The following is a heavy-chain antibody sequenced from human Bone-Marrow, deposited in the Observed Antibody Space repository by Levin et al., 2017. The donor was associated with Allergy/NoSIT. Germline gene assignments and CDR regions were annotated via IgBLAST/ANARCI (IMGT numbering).Heavy chain of an antibody. V-gene: IGHV3-74*01. Sequence: SGESLKISCAASGFTLSDYWMHWVRQAPGKGLVWVSRINSDGTSTNYADSVKGRFTISRDNAKNTLYLQMSSLRAEDTAVYSCTRVPRGTMVLNYGMDVWGQGTTVTVSS. CDR2: INSDGTST. D-gene: IGHD4/OR15-4a*01. J-gene: IGHJ6*02. CDR3: TRVPRGTMVLNYGMDV. CDR1: GFTLSDYW.